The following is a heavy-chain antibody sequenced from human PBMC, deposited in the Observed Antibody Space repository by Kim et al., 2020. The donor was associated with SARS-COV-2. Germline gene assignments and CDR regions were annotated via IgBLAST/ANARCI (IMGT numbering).Heavy chain of an antibody. V-gene: IGHV4-34*01. CDR1: GGSFSGYY. CDR3: ARVPTQYYGSGGYYNVYYYGMDV. CDR2: INHSGST. D-gene: IGHD3-10*01. J-gene: IGHJ6*02. Sequence: SETLSLTCAVYGGSFSGYYWSWIRQPPGKGLEWIGEINHSGSTNYNPSLKSRVTISVDTSKNQFSLKLSSVTAADTAVYYCARVPTQYYGSGGYYNVYYYGMDVWGQGTTVTVSS.